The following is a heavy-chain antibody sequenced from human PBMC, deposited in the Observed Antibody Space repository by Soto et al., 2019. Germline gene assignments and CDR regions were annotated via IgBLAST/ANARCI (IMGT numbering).Heavy chain of an antibody. Sequence: SETLSLTCTVSGGSVSSGSYYWSWIRQPPGKGMEWIGYIYYSGSTNYNPSLKSRVTISVDTSKNQFSLKLSSVTAADTAVYYCARGDDTAMVMENWFDPWGQGTLVTVSS. CDR1: GGSVSSGSYY. J-gene: IGHJ5*02. CDR2: IYYSGST. CDR3: ARGDDTAMVMENWFDP. V-gene: IGHV4-61*01. D-gene: IGHD5-18*01.